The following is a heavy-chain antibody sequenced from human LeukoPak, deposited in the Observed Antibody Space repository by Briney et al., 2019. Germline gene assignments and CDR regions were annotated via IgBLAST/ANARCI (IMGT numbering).Heavy chain of an antibody. Sequence: SETLSLTCTVSGDSISSYYWSWIRQPPGKGLEWIGNIFYSGSPNYNPPLKSRVTTSFDTSKNQFSLKLSFVTAADTAVYYCARVGHIVAAGTYDYWGQGTLVTVSS. CDR1: GDSISSYY. CDR2: IFYSGSP. D-gene: IGHD6-13*01. CDR3: ARVGHIVAAGTYDY. V-gene: IGHV4-59*12. J-gene: IGHJ4*02.